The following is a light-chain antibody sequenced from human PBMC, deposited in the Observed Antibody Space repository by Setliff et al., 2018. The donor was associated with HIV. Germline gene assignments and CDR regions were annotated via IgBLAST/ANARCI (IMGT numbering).Light chain of an antibody. CDR3: GSCTSTSPCA. J-gene: IGLJ1*01. Sequence: QSVLAQPASVSGSPGQSVSISCTGSGRDLGGFNFVSWYRQYPGKAPQLIIYEVTNRPSGVSSRFSGPKSGNTASLTISGLQAEDEADYYCGSCTSTSPCAFGTGTKGTVL. V-gene: IGLV2-14*01. CDR1: GRDLGGFNF. CDR2: EVT.